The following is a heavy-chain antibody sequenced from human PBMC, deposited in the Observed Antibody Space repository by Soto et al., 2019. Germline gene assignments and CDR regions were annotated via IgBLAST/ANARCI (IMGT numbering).Heavy chain of an antibody. CDR2: INRDENSI. CDR3: ARASNNFDY. V-gene: IGHV3-74*01. CDR1: GFTFSPFW. Sequence: EVQLVMSGGGLVQPGRSLRLSWAASGFTFSPFWMHWVRQVPGKGPAWVTRINRDENSISYADSVKGRFTISRDNAKNTVHLLMIRVGGVDTSAYYCARASNNFDYWGQRTLITV. J-gene: IGHJ4*02. D-gene: IGHD4-4*01.